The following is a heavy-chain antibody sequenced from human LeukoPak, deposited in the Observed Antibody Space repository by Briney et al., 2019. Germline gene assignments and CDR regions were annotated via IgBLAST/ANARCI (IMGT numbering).Heavy chain of an antibody. CDR3: ARHGPLYDIWSAQFYFDY. D-gene: IGHD3-3*01. CDR1: GGSISTFY. J-gene: IGHJ4*02. Sequence: SETLSLTCTVSGGSISTFYWSWIRQRPGKGLGWIVYIYYSGTTNYNPSLKSRVTISVDMSKSQFSLTLSSVTAADTALYYCARHGPLYDIWSAQFYFDYWGQGTLVAVSS. CDR2: IYYSGTT. V-gene: IGHV4-59*08.